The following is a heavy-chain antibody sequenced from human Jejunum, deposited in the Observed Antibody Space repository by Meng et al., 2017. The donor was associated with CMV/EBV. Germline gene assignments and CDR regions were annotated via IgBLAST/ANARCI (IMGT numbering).Heavy chain of an antibody. V-gene: IGHV3-30*02. CDR1: GFTFRDYG. D-gene: IGHD2-21*01. CDR2: VPHDGTSK. J-gene: IGHJ4*02. Sequence: LQLVESGGGVCQPGGSLRLTCAPSGFTFRDYGIHWVRQAQGKGLEWVAFVPHDGTSKYYADSVKGRFTISRDNSENTLYLQMSSLRAEYTAVYYCVKDVAYWGQGTLVTVSS. CDR3: VKDVAY.